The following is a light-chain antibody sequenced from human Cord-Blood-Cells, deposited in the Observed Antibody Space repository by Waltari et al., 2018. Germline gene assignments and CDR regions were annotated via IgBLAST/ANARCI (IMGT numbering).Light chain of an antibody. V-gene: IGLV1-44*01. CDR2: SIS. J-gene: IGLJ1*01. Sequence: QSVLTQPPSASGTPGQRVTISGSGSSSNVGSNTVNWYQQPPGTAPKLLIYSISQRPSGDPDRLSGSKSGTSASLAISGLQSEDEADYCCAAWDDSLNGYVFGTGTKVTVL. CDR1: SSNVGSNT. CDR3: AAWDDSLNGYV.